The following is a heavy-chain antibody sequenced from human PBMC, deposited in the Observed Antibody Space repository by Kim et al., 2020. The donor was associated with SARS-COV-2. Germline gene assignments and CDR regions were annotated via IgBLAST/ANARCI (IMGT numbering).Heavy chain of an antibody. V-gene: IGHV1-18*01. CDR3: ARVQYYDFWSGYYYPEYFQH. CDR2: ISAYNGNT. Sequence: ASVKVSCKASGYTFTSYGISWVRQAPGQGLEWMGWISAYNGNTNYAQKLQGRVTMTTDTSTSTAYMELRSLRSDDTAVYYCARVQYYDFWSGYYYPEYFQHWGKGTLVPSPQ. CDR1: GYTFTSYG. D-gene: IGHD3-3*01. J-gene: IGHJ1*01.